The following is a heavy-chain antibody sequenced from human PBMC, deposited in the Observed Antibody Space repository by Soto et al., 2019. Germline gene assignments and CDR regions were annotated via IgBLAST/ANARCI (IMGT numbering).Heavy chain of an antibody. D-gene: IGHD5-18*01. CDR2: IKQDGSEK. V-gene: IGHV3-7*05. Sequence: EVQLVESGGGLVQPGGSQRLSCAASGFTFSSYWMSWVRQAPGKGLEWVANIKQDGSEKYYVDSVKGRFTISRDNAKNSLYLQMNSLRAEDTAVYYCARALDTAMVTGLDYWGQGTLVTVSS. CDR1: GFTFSSYW. J-gene: IGHJ4*02. CDR3: ARALDTAMVTGLDY.